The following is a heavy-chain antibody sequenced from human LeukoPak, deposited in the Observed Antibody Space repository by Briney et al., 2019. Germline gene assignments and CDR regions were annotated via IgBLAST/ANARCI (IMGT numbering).Heavy chain of an antibody. V-gene: IGHV4-39*07. CDR1: GGSISTSSYY. CDR3: AIERYSYGPNGMDV. Sequence: SETLSLTCTVSGGSISTSSYYWGWIRQPPGKGLEWIGSIYYSGSTYYNPSLKSRVTISVDTSKNQFSLKLNSVTAADTAVYYCAIERYSYGPNGMDVWGQGTTVTVSS. J-gene: IGHJ6*02. CDR2: IYYSGST. D-gene: IGHD5-18*01.